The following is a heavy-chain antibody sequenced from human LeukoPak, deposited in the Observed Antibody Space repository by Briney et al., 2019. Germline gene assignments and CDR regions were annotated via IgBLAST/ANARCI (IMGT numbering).Heavy chain of an antibody. J-gene: IGHJ4*02. CDR2: ISSSGTTI. Sequence: GGSLRLSFAASGFTFNTYEINWVRQAPGKGLEWISYISSSGTTIFYADSVKGRFTTSRDNAKNSLYLQMNSLRAEDTAVYYCARGLGDFWGQGTLVTVSS. D-gene: IGHD3-9*01. V-gene: IGHV3-48*03. CDR3: ARGLGDF. CDR1: GFTFNTYE.